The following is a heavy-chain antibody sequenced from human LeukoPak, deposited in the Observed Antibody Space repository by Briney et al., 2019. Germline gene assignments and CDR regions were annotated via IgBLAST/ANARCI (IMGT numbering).Heavy chain of an antibody. Sequence: GGSLRLSCAASGFTFDDYAMHWVRQAPGKGLEWVSGISWNSGSIGYADSVKGRFTISRDNAKNSLYLQMNSLRAEDTALYYCAKVIQFRPQGPYSSSWYGYAFDIWGQGTMVTVSS. CDR3: AKVIQFRPQGPYSSSWYGYAFDI. V-gene: IGHV3-9*01. CDR1: GFTFDDYA. J-gene: IGHJ3*02. CDR2: ISWNSGSI. D-gene: IGHD6-13*01.